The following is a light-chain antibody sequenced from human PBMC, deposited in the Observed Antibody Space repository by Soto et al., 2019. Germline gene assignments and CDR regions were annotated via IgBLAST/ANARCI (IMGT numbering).Light chain of an antibody. J-gene: IGLJ1*01. CDR2: EVS. CDR1: SSDVGGYHY. Sequence: QSALTQPASVSGSPGQSITISCTGTSSDVGGYHYVSWYQQHPGKAPKLMISEVSRRPSGVPERFSGSKSGNTASLTVSGLQADDEAHYYCSSYAGSNNFVFGTGTKVTVL. CDR3: SSYAGSNNFV. V-gene: IGLV2-8*01.